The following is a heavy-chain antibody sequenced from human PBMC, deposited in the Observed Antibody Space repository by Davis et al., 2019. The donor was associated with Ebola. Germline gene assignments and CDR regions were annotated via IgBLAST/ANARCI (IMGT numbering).Heavy chain of an antibody. J-gene: IGHJ4*02. CDR2: IRSKAYGGTT. V-gene: IGHV3-49*03. CDR1: GFTFGDYA. D-gene: IGHD1-26*01. CDR3: TRSLIVGATMYDY. Sequence: GGSLRLSCTASGFTFGDYAMSWFRQAPGKGLEWVGFIRSKAYGGTTEYAASVKGRFTISRDDSKSIAYLQMNSLKTEDTAVYYCTRSLIVGATMYDYWGQGTLVTVSS.